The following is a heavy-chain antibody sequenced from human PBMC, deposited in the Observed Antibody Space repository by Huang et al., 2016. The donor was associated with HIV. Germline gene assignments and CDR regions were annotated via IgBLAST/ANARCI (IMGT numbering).Heavy chain of an antibody. CDR3: AREGETWYGRPTAAFEV. V-gene: IGHV1-69*14. Sequence: VQLTQSGPEVKRPGSSVRVACTASGGTFNTLAFNWVRQAPGQGLEYVGGLVPLLAATNYSQRFRDRVTISADKSSRTVYLEVRGLSMADTAVFYCAREGETWYGRPTAAFEVWGQGTTVTVSS. D-gene: IGHD6-13*01. J-gene: IGHJ3*01. CDR2: LVPLLAAT. CDR1: GGTFNTLA.